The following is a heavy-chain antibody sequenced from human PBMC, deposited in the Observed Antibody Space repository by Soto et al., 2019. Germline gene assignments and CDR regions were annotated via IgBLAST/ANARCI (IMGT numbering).Heavy chain of an antibody. Sequence: QVQLQESGPGLVKPSETLALTCSVSGGSISGYYWSWIRQRAGQGLEWIRRIYTSGSSNYSPSLTRRVTPSVYTPKNKCSPKLSPVSAADTAVYLCAREGRIDHRSGRSLDYWGQGTLVTVSS. J-gene: IGHJ4*01. D-gene: IGHD2-15*01. CDR1: GGSISGYY. CDR3: AREGRIDHRSGRSLDY. V-gene: IGHV4-4*07. CDR2: IYTSGSS.